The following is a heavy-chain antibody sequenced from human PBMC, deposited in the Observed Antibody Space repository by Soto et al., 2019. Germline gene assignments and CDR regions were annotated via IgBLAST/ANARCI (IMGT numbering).Heavy chain of an antibody. J-gene: IGHJ6*03. CDR3: ARGGALGYCTNGVCYHHQYYYYYMDV. CDR2: INHSGST. Sequence: SETLSLTCAVYGGSFSGYYWSWIRQPPGKGLEWIGEINHSGSTNYNPSLKSRVTISVDTSKNQFSLKLSSVTAADTAVYYCARGGALGYCTNGVCYHHQYYYYYMDVWGKGTTVTVSS. V-gene: IGHV4-34*01. CDR1: GGSFSGYY. D-gene: IGHD2-8*01.